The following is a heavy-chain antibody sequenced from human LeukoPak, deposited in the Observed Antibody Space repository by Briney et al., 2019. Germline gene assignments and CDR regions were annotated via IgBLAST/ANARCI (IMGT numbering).Heavy chain of an antibody. CDR1: GFTVSSNY. J-gene: IGHJ4*02. V-gene: IGHV3-66*01. CDR3: AKEGSEDSSGYYYDTPIDY. CDR2: IYSGGST. Sequence: GGSLRLSCAASGFTVSSNYMSWVRQAPGKGLEWVSVIYSGGSTYYADSVKGRFTISRDNSKNTLYLQMNSLRAEDTAVYYCAKEGSEDSSGYYYDTPIDYWGQGTLVTVSS. D-gene: IGHD3-22*01.